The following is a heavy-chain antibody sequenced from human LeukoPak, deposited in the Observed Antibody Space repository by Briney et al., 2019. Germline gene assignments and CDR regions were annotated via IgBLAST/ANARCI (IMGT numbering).Heavy chain of an antibody. J-gene: IGHJ4*02. D-gene: IGHD2-15*01. V-gene: IGHV3-23*01. CDR2: VRDSGRST. Sequence: GGSLRLSCAASGFTFSSFAMSWVRQAPGKGLEWVSAVRDSGRSTYYADSVKGRFTISRDNSKNTLYLQLNSLRAEGTAVYYCAKGLCSGGSCYPYYFDYWGQGTLVTVSS. CDR3: AKGLCSGGSCYPYYFDY. CDR1: GFTFSSFA.